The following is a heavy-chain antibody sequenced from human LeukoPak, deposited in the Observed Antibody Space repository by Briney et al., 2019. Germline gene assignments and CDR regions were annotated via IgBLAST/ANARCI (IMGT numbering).Heavy chain of an antibody. CDR1: GYTFTSYG. J-gene: IGHJ4*02. D-gene: IGHD6-13*01. Sequence: ASVKVSCKASGYTFTSYGISWVRQAPGQGLEWMGWISAYNGNTNYAQNFQDRVTMTIDTSTTTAYMELRSLRSDDTAVYYCARDRSSSFNWGQGTLVTVSS. V-gene: IGHV1-18*01. CDR3: ARDRSSSFN. CDR2: ISAYNGNT.